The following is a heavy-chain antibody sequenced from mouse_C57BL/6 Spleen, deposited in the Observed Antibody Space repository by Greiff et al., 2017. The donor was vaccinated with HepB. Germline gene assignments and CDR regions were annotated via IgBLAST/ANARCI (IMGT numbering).Heavy chain of an antibody. CDR2: IDPENGDT. V-gene: IGHV14-4*01. CDR3: TTIITTVVSTVDY. Sequence: VQLQQSGAELVRPGASVKLSCTASGFNIKDDYMHWVKQRPEQGLEWIGWIDPENGDTEYASKFQGKATITADTSSNTAYLQLSSLTSEDTAVYYCTTIITTVVSTVDYWGQGTTLTVSS. J-gene: IGHJ2*01. D-gene: IGHD1-1*01. CDR1: GFNIKDDY.